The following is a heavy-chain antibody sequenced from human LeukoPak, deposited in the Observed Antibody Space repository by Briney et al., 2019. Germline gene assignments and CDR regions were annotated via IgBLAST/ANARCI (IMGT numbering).Heavy chain of an antibody. CDR2: ISYDGSNK. Sequence: PGGSLRLSCTASGFTFTNNSMHWVRQAPGKGLEWVAVISYDGSNKYYADSVKGRFTISRDNSKNSLYLQMNSLRTEDTALYYCAKDINPYSDRWGGYDYWGQGTLVTVSS. CDR1: GFTFTNNS. J-gene: IGHJ4*02. CDR3: AKDINPYSDRWGGYDY. V-gene: IGHV3-30*18. D-gene: IGHD7-27*01.